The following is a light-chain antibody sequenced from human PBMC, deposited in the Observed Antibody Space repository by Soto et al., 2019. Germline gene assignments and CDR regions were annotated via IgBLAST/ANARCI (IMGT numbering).Light chain of an antibody. Sequence: FMLTQPHSVSESPGKTVTLSCTGSGGNIANNYVQWYQQRPGSAPTTVIYEDSQRPSGVPDRFSGSIDSSSNSASLTISGLKTEDEADYYCQSYDSNNHRVFGGGTKLTVL. J-gene: IGLJ3*02. CDR3: QSYDSNNHRV. CDR1: GGNIANNY. CDR2: EDS. V-gene: IGLV6-57*02.